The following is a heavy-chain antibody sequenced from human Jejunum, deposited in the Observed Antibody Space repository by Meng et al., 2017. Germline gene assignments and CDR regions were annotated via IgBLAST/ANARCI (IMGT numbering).Heavy chain of an antibody. CDR2: ISSSSSYI. D-gene: IGHD3-22*01. J-gene: IGHJ4*02. V-gene: IGHV3-21*01. CDR1: GFTFSSYT. CDR3: ARRYYFDSGDPFDY. Sequence: GESLKISCAASGFTFSSYTMNWVRQAPGKGLDWVSSISSSSSYIYYADSVKGRFTISRDNAKNSLYLQMNSLRAEDTAVYYCARRYYFDSGDPFDYWGQGTLVTVSS.